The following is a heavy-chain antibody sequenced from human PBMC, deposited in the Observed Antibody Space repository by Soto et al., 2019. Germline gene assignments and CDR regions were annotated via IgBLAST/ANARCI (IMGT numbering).Heavy chain of an antibody. CDR2: INAGNGNT. V-gene: IGHV1-3*01. CDR1: GYTFSSYA. Sequence: GASVEVCCKASGYTFSSYAMHWVRQAPGQRLEWMGWINAGNGNTKYSQKFQGRVTITRDTSASTAYMELSSLRSEDTAVYYCAREDSLEVIAAAGMEPPYGMAVWGQGTTVTVSS. D-gene: IGHD6-13*01. CDR3: AREDSLEVIAAAGMEPPYGMAV. J-gene: IGHJ6*02.